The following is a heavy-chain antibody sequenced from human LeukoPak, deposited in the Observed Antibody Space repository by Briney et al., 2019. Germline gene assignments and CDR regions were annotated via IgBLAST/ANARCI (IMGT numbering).Heavy chain of an antibody. J-gene: IGHJ4*02. CDR2: INHSGST. CDR1: GGSFSGYY. D-gene: IGHD5-12*01. Sequence: SETLSLTCAVYGGSFSGYYWSWIRQPPGKGLEWIGEINHSGSTNYNPSLKSRVTISVDTSKNQFSLKLSSVTAADTAVYYCARDGEATTFDYWGQGTLVTVSS. V-gene: IGHV4-34*01. CDR3: ARDGEATTFDY.